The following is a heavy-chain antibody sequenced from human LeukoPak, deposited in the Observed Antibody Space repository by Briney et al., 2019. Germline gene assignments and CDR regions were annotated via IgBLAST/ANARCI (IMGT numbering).Heavy chain of an antibody. Sequence: PSETLSLTCTVSGGSISSNTYYWGWIRQPPGKGLEWIGSIYYSGSTYYNPSLKSRVTISVDTSKNQFSLKLSSVTAADTAVYYCARAGGSNGSGWYYDYYYYYMDVWGKGTTVTISS. V-gene: IGHV4-39*07. CDR3: ARAGGSNGSGWYYDYYYYYMDV. J-gene: IGHJ6*03. CDR1: GGSISSNTYY. CDR2: IYYSGST. D-gene: IGHD6-19*01.